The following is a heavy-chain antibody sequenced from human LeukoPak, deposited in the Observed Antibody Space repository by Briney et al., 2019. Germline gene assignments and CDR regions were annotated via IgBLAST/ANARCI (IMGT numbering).Heavy chain of an antibody. CDR2: IWYDGSNK. CDR1: GFTVSANY. D-gene: IGHD3-10*01. J-gene: IGHJ5*02. Sequence: GGSLRLSCAVSGFTVSANYMSWVRQAPGKGLEWVAVIWYDGSNKYYADSVKGRFTISRDNSKNTLYLQMNSLRAEDTAVYYCARDQVGYYGSEHPPFDPWGQGTLVTVSS. CDR3: ARDQVGYYGSEHPPFDP. V-gene: IGHV3-33*08.